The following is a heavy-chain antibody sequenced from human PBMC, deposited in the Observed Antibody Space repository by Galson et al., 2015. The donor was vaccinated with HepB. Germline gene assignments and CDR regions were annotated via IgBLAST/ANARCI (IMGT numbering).Heavy chain of an antibody. J-gene: IGHJ4*02. V-gene: IGHV6-1*01. CDR1: GDSVSSNSAA. Sequence: CAISGDSVSSNSAAWNWIRQSPSRGLEWLGRTYYRSKWYSDYAVSVKSRMTINPDTSKNQFSLQLNSVTPEDTAVYYCARATSNWYHFDYWGQGTLVTVSS. CDR2: TYYRSKWYS. D-gene: IGHD6-13*01. CDR3: ARATSNWYHFDY.